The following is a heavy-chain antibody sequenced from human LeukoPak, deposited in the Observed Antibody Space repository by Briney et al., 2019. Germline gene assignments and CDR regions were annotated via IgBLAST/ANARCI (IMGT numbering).Heavy chain of an antibody. J-gene: IGHJ5*02. CDR2: INPSGGST. CDR3: ARDLVGVRFDP. Sequence: ASVKVSCKASGYTFTSYYMHWVRQAPGQGLEWMGIINPSGGSTSYAQKFQGRVTITADESTSTAYMELSSLRSEDTAVYYCARDLVGVRFDPWGQGTLVTVSS. CDR1: GYTFTSYY. V-gene: IGHV1-46*01. D-gene: IGHD1-26*01.